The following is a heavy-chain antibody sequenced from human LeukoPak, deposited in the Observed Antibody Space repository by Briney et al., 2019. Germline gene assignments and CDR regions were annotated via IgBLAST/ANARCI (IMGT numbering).Heavy chain of an antibody. CDR2: IYYSGST. CDR1: GGSISSYY. J-gene: IGHJ4*02. D-gene: IGHD6-19*01. V-gene: IGHV4-59*08. Sequence: SETLSLTCTVSGGSISSYYWSWIRQPPGKGLEWIGYIYYSGSTNYNPSLKSRVTISVDTSKNQFSLKLSSVTAADTAVYYCARSDMAGFDYWGQGTLVTVSS. CDR3: ARSDMAGFDY.